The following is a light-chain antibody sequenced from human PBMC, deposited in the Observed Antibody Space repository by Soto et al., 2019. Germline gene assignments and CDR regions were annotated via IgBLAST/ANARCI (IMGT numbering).Light chain of an antibody. CDR3: KQYGSSSWT. Sequence: EIVLTQSPGTLSLSPGERATLSCRASQSVSSSYLAWYQQKPGQAPRLLIYGASSRATGIPDRFSGSGSVTDFTLTIRRLEPEDFAVYYCKQYGSSSWTFGQGTKVDIK. CDR2: GAS. CDR1: QSVSSSY. J-gene: IGKJ1*01. V-gene: IGKV3-20*01.